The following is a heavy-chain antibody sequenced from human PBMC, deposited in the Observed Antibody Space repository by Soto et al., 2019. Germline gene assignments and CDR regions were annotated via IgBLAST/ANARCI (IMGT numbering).Heavy chain of an antibody. CDR1: GFTFSSYA. D-gene: IGHD1-26*01. CDR2: ISGSGGST. J-gene: IGHJ4*02. CDR3: SGRGSGSYYDY. Sequence: EVQLLESGGGLVQPGGSLRLSCAASGFTFSSYAMRWVRQAPVKGLEWVSAISGSGGSTYYADSVKGRFTISRDNSKNPLALRRKSLRAEDTAVYYCSGRGSGSYYDYWGLGTVVTVSS. V-gene: IGHV3-23*01.